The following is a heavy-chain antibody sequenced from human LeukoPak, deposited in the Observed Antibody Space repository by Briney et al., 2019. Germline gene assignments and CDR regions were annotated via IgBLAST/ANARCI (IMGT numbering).Heavy chain of an antibody. Sequence: GGSLRLSCAASGFTFNDYAMHWVRQAPGKGLEWVSLITWDGGSTYYADSVKGRFTISRDNSKNSLYLQMKSLRAEDTALYYCAKGTSSWHEFDYWGQGTLVTVSS. J-gene: IGHJ4*02. CDR1: GFTFNDYA. D-gene: IGHD6-13*01. CDR3: AKGTSSWHEFDY. V-gene: IGHV3-43D*03. CDR2: ITWDGGST.